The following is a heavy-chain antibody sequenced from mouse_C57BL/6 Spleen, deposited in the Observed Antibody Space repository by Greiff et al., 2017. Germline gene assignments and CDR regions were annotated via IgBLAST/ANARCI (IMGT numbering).Heavy chain of an antibody. Sequence: VQLQQSGAVLVKPGASVKLSCKASGYTFTEYTIHWVKQRSGQGLEWIGWFYPGSGSIKYNEKFKDKATLTADKSSSTVYMERSRLTSEDSAVXFCARHEGTTAYFDYWGQGTTLTVSS. CDR3: ARHEGTTAYFDY. CDR1: GYTFTEYT. V-gene: IGHV1-62-2*01. D-gene: IGHD1-2*01. CDR2: FYPGSGSI. J-gene: IGHJ2*01.